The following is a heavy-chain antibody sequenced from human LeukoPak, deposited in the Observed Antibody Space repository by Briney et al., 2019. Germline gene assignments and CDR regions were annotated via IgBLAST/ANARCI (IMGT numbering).Heavy chain of an antibody. Sequence: GASVKVSCKASGYSFTSYGISWVRQAPGQGLEWMGWTSAYNGNTNYAQKLQGRVTMTTDTSTSTAYMELSSLRSEDTAVYYCAREEDYGDYVDAFDIWGQGTMVTVSS. D-gene: IGHD4-17*01. V-gene: IGHV1-18*01. J-gene: IGHJ3*02. CDR3: AREEDYGDYVDAFDI. CDR1: GYSFTSYG. CDR2: TSAYNGNT.